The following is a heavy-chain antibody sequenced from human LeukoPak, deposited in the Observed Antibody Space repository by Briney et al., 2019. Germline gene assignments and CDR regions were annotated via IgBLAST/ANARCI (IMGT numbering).Heavy chain of an antibody. Sequence: SETLSLTCAVSGGSISSVSYSWSWIRQPPGKGLEWIGYIYPSGSTYYNPSLKSRVTISVDMSKNQFSLKLSSVSAADTAVYYCARVGRGSGSYFDYWGQGTLVTVSS. V-gene: IGHV4-30-2*01. J-gene: IGHJ4*02. CDR2: IYPSGST. D-gene: IGHD3-10*01. CDR3: ARVGRGSGSYFDY. CDR1: GGSISSVSYS.